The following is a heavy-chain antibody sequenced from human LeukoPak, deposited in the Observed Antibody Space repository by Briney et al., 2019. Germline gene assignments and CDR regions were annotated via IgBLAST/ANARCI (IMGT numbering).Heavy chain of an antibody. J-gene: IGHJ4*02. CDR1: GFTFSDYY. CDR3: ARTRFSSSWTFDY. Sequence: GGSLRLSCAASGFTFSDYYMSWIRQAPGKGLEWVSYISSSGSTIYYADSVKGRFTISRDNSKNTLYLQMNSLRAEDTAVYYCARTRFSSSWTFDYWGQGTLVTVSS. CDR2: ISSSGSTI. D-gene: IGHD6-13*01. V-gene: IGHV3-11*04.